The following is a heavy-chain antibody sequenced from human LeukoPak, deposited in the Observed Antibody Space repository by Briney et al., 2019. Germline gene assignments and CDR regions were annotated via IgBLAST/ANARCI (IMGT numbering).Heavy chain of an antibody. V-gene: IGHV4-34*01. Sequence: SETLSLTCAVYGGSFSGYYWSWIRQPPGKGLEWIGEINHSGSTNYNPSLKSRVTISVDTSKNQFSLKLSSVTAADTAVYYCARGQGGYCSGGSCYPVYYFDYWGQGTLVTVSS. CDR3: ARGQGGYCSGGSCYPVYYFDY. J-gene: IGHJ4*02. CDR2: INHSGST. D-gene: IGHD2-15*01. CDR1: GGSFSGYY.